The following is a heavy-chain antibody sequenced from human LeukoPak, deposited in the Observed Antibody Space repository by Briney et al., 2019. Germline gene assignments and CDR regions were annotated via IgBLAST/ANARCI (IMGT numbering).Heavy chain of an antibody. D-gene: IGHD1-1*01. Sequence: GGSLRLSCAASGFTFSSYTMNWVRQTPGKGLEWVPYISSSGATIYYADSVKGRFTISRDNGQNSLYLQMNSPRAEDTAVYYCARGGTSRNYYYYMDVWGKGTTVTVS. J-gene: IGHJ6*03. CDR2: ISSSGATI. V-gene: IGHV3-48*04. CDR3: ARGGTSRNYYYYMDV. CDR1: GFTFSSYT.